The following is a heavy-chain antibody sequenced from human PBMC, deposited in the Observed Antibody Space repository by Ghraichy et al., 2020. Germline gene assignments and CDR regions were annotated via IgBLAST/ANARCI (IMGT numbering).Heavy chain of an antibody. V-gene: IGHV4-39*01. J-gene: IGHJ3*02. D-gene: IGHD2-2*01. CDR3: VGWEYCSSTSCYGPGSGAFDI. CDR2: IYYSGST. Sequence: SETLSLTCTVSGGSISSSSYYWGWIRQPPGKGLEWIGSIYYSGSTYYNPSLKSRVTISVDTSKNQFSLKLSSVTAADTAVYYCVGWEYCSSTSCYGPGSGAFDIWGQGTMVTVSS. CDR1: GGSISSSSYY.